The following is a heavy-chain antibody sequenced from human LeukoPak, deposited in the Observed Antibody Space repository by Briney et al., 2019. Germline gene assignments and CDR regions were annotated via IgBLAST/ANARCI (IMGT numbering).Heavy chain of an antibody. V-gene: IGHV3-53*01. J-gene: IGHJ4*02. CDR3: ARESSWLRGFDY. Sequence: GGSLRLSCAASGFTVSSNYMSWVRQAPRKGLEWVSVIYSGGSTYYADSVKGRFTISRDNSKNTLYLQMNSLRAEDTAVYYCARESSWLRGFDYWGQGTLVTVSS. D-gene: IGHD5-12*01. CDR1: GFTVSSNY. CDR2: IYSGGST.